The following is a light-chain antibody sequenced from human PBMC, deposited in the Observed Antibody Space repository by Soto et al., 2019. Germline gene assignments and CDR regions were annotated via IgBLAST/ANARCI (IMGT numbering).Light chain of an antibody. Sequence: QSVLTQPPSASASLGASVTLTCTLSSGYGNYKVDWYQKRPGKGPRLVMRVGTGGNVGSKGDGSPDRFSVLGSGLNRYLTTKNIQEEDESDYDGGADRASGSNCVLVFGGGTKLTVL. V-gene: IGLV9-49*01. CDR3: GADRASGSNCVLV. CDR2: VGTGGNVG. CDR1: SGYGNYK. J-gene: IGLJ2*01.